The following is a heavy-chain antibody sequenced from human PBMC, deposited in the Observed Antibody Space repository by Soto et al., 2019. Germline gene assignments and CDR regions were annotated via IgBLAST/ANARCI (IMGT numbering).Heavy chain of an antibody. CDR3: VRNRAD. V-gene: IGHV3-74*01. J-gene: IGHJ3*01. CDR2: INTDGSST. CDR1: TFTFSSDW. Sequence: EVQLVESGGGLVQPGGSLRLSCVASTFTFSSDWMHWVRQAPGKGLVWVSRINTDGSSTTYADSVKGRFTMSRDNAKNTLYLQMDSLRAEDTAVYYCVRNRADWGQGTMVTVSS.